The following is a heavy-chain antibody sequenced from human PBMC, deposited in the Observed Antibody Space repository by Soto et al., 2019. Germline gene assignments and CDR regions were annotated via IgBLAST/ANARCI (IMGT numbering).Heavy chain of an antibody. CDR3: ARIYCLDGICFDFDY. CDR2: IYPGDSDT. Sequence: PGESLKISCKGFGYNFTSYRLGWVRQMPGKGLEWMGIIYPGDSDTRYNPSFQGHFTISADKSISTAYLQWSSLQASDTATYYCARIYCLDGICFDFDYWGQGTLVTVSS. J-gene: IGHJ4*02. CDR1: GYNFTSYR. D-gene: IGHD2-15*01. V-gene: IGHV5-51*01.